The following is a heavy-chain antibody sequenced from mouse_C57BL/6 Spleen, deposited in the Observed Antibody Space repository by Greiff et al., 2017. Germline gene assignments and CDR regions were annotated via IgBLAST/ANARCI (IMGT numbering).Heavy chain of an antibody. J-gene: IGHJ4*01. CDR3: ARSLNWERAMDY. V-gene: IGHV1-52*01. CDR1: GYTFTSYW. D-gene: IGHD4-1*02. CDR2: IDPSDSET. Sequence: QVQLQQPGAELVRPGSSVKLSCKASGYTFTSYWMHWVKQRPIQGLEWIGNIDPSDSETHYNQKFKDKATLTVDKSSSTAYMQLSSLTSEDSAVYDCARSLNWERAMDYWGQGTSVTVSS.